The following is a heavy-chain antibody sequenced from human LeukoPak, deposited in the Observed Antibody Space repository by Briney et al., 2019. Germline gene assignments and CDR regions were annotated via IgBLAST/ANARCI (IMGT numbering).Heavy chain of an antibody. Sequence: PSQTLSLTCTVSGGSISSGGYYWSWIRQHPGKGLEWIGYIYYSGSTYYNPSLKSRVTISVDASKNQFSLKLSSVTAADTAVYYCARDGTTDNYYYGMDVWGQGTTVTVSS. CDR1: GGSISSGGYY. CDR3: ARDGTTDNYYYGMDV. V-gene: IGHV4-31*03. CDR2: IYYSGST. J-gene: IGHJ6*02. D-gene: IGHD1-1*01.